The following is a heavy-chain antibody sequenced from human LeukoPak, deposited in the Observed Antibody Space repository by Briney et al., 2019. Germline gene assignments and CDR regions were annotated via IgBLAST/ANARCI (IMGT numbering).Heavy chain of an antibody. V-gene: IGHV3-7*01. Sequence: PGGSLRLSCTASGFTLSSYVMTWVRQAPGKGLEWVADINKDGSEKNYVDSVKGRFTISRDNAKNSLYLQMNSLRAEDTAVYYCARDTSGYTFDDWGQGTLVTVSS. CDR2: INKDGSEK. CDR3: ARDTSGYTFDD. J-gene: IGHJ4*02. CDR1: GFTLSSYV. D-gene: IGHD5-18*01.